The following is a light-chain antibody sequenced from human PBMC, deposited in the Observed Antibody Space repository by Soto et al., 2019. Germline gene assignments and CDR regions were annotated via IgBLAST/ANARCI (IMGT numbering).Light chain of an antibody. Sequence: EVVLTQSPATLSLSPGESATLSCRASQSVSSYLAWYQQKPGQAPRLLIYHASNRATGIPARFSGSGSGTDFTLTISSLETEDFAVYYCQQRTTWHRTFGQGTKVEIK. CDR2: HAS. CDR3: QQRTTWHRT. V-gene: IGKV3-11*01. CDR1: QSVSSY. J-gene: IGKJ1*01.